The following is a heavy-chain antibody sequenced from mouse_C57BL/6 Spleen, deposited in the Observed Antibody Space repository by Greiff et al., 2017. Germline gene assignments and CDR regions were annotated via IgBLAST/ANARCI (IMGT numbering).Heavy chain of an antibody. D-gene: IGHD2-4*01. Sequence: QVQLQQSGAELVKPGASVKLSCKASGYTFTDYYINWVKQRPGQGLEWIARIYPGSGNTYYNEKFKGKATLTAEKSSSTTYMQLSSLTSEDSAVYFCARGLIRGDWFAYWGQGTLVTVSA. V-gene: IGHV1-76*01. CDR2: IYPGSGNT. CDR1: GYTFTDYY. CDR3: ARGLIRGDWFAY. J-gene: IGHJ3*01.